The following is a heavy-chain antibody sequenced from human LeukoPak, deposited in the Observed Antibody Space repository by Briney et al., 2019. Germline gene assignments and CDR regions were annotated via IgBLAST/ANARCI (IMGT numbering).Heavy chain of an antibody. Sequence: PGRSLRLSCTAYGFTFGDYAMSWVRQAPGKGLEWVGFIRSKAYGGTTEYAASVKGRFTISRDDSKSIAYLQMNSLKTEDTAVYYCTRDSSSWYRGYYYYYYGMDVWGKGTTVTVSS. J-gene: IGHJ6*04. D-gene: IGHD6-13*01. CDR1: GFTFGDYA. CDR3: TRDSSSWYRGYYYYYYGMDV. CDR2: IRSKAYGGTT. V-gene: IGHV3-49*04.